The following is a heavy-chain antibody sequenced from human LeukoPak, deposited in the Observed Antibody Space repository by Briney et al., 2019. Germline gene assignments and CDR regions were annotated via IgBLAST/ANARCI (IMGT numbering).Heavy chain of an antibody. CDR2: ITPIIDSA. CDR3: ARVNLRGSQYNWFDP. Sequence: SVKVSCKASGGTLNSHTFSWVRQAPGQGLEWMGRITPIIDSAKYAQNFQYRVSITADKSTSTVYMELSSLRSEDTAVYFCARVNLRGSQYNWFDPWGQGTLVTVSS. CDR1: GGTLNSHT. J-gene: IGHJ5*02. V-gene: IGHV1-69*08. D-gene: IGHD1-26*01.